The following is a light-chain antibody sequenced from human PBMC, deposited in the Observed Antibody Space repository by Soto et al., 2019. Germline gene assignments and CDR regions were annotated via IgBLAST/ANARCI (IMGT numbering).Light chain of an antibody. Sequence: DVQMTQSPSSLSASVGDRVTITCRASQRVNNYLNWYQHKPGKAPKLLIHAASSLQTGVPPRFGGSASGTNFSLAISGLQAEDFAAYYCEQSYNTPWTFGQGTKVVIK. CDR2: AAS. CDR1: QRVNNY. CDR3: EQSYNTPWT. J-gene: IGKJ1*01. V-gene: IGKV1-39*01.